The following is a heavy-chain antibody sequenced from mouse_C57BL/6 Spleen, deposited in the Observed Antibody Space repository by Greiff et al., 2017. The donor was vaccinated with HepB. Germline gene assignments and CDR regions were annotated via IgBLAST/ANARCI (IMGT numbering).Heavy chain of an antibody. CDR3: AREGTTVVHFDY. CDR2: IHPNSGST. D-gene: IGHD1-1*01. Sequence: AAELVKPGASVTLSCKASGYTFTSYWMHWVKQRPGQGLEWIGMIHPNSGSTNYNEKFKSKATLTVDKSSSTAYMQLSSLTSEDSAVYYCAREGTTVVHFDYWGQGTTLTVSS. CDR1: GYTFTSYW. J-gene: IGHJ2*01. V-gene: IGHV1-64*01.